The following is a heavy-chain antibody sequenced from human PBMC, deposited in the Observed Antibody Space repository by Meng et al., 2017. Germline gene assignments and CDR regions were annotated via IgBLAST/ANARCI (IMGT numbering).Heavy chain of an antibody. CDR1: GFTLSNVW. V-gene: IGHV3-15*01. CDR3: TTDVDYGDLIDY. Sequence: GESLKIPCAASGFTLSNVWMSGVRQAPGKGPEWVGRNKSKSDGETTDYAAAVNGSFTIPRDDSKNTLYLQVNSLKSEDAVVYYCTTDVDYGDLIDYWGQGTMVTVSS. J-gene: IGHJ4*02. D-gene: IGHD4-17*01. CDR2: NKSKSDGETT.